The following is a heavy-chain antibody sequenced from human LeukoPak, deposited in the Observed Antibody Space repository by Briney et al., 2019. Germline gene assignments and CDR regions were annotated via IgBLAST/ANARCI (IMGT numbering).Heavy chain of an antibody. V-gene: IGHV1-18*01. CDR2: ISAYNGNT. CDR3: ARAIWMRCSTSCYFGY. J-gene: IGHJ4*02. Sequence: ASVKVSCKASGYTFTSYGISWVRQAPGQGLEWMGWISAYNGNTNYAQKLQGRVTMTTDTSTSTAYMELSSLRSEDTAVYYCARAIWMRCSTSCYFGYWGQGTLVTVSS. D-gene: IGHD2-2*01. CDR1: GYTFTSYG.